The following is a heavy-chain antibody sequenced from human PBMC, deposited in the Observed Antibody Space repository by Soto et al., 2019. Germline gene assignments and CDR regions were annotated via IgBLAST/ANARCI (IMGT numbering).Heavy chain of an antibody. CDR2: ISYDGSNK. J-gene: IGHJ6*02. D-gene: IGHD6-13*01. Sequence: QVQLVESGGGVVQPGRSLRLSCAASGFTFSSYAMHWVRQAPGKGLEWVAVISYDGSNKYYADSVKGRFTISRDNSKNTLYLQMNSLRAEDTAVYYCAREGNRRQQYYYYYGMDVWGQGTTVTVSS. V-gene: IGHV3-30-3*01. CDR1: GFTFSSYA. CDR3: AREGNRRQQYYYYYGMDV.